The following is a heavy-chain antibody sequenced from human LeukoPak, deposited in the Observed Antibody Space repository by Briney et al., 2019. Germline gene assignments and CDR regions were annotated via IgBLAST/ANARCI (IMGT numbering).Heavy chain of an antibody. J-gene: IGHJ4*02. CDR2: FYYSGSP. CDR1: GGSISSSSYY. Sequence: SETLSLTCTVSGGSISSSSYYWGWIRQPPGKGLEWIGSFYYSGSPYYNPSLKSRVTISADTSKNQFSLKLSSVTAADTAVYYCARGRRDYDFWSGYYPYYFDYWGQGTLVTVSS. D-gene: IGHD3-3*01. V-gene: IGHV4-39*07. CDR3: ARGRRDYDFWSGYYPYYFDY.